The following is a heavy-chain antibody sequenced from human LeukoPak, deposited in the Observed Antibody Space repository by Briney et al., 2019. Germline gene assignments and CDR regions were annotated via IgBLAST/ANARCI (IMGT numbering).Heavy chain of an antibody. CDR1: GFTFSSYA. CDR2: ISYDGSNK. D-gene: IGHD2-15*01. Sequence: PGRSLRLSCAASGFTFSSYAMHWVRQAPGKGLEWVAVISYDGSNKYYADSVKGRFTISRDNSKNTLYLQMNSLRAEDTAVYYCARDRLAVVAAAPDYWGQGTLVTVSS. J-gene: IGHJ4*02. V-gene: IGHV3-30*04. CDR3: ARDRLAVVAAAPDY.